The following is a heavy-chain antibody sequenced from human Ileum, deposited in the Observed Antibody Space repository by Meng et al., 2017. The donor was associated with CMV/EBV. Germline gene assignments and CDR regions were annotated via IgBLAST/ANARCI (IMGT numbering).Heavy chain of an antibody. J-gene: IGHJ5*02. Sequence: GESLKISCAASGFTFSNYWMHWVRQAPGKGLVWVSRINSDGSSIEYADSVKGRFTISRDNAKDTLYLQMNSLRAEDTAVYYFASYRYGTKDGHVLAWGQGTQVTVSS. D-gene: IGHD1-1*01. CDR1: GFTFSNYW. CDR2: INSDGSSI. CDR3: ASYRYGTKDGHVLA. V-gene: IGHV3-74*03.